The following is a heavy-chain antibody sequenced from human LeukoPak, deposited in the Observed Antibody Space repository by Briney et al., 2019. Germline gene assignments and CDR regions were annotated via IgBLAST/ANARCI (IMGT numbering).Heavy chain of an antibody. D-gene: IGHD2-15*01. V-gene: IGHV4-34*01. J-gene: IGHJ4*02. Sequence: SETLSLTCAVYGGSFSGYYWSWIRQPPGKGLECIGEINHSGSTNYNPSLKSRVTISVDTSKNQFSLKLSSVTAADTAVYYCARGLDCSGGSCYVDYWGQGTLVTVSS. CDR3: ARGLDCSGGSCYVDY. CDR2: INHSGST. CDR1: GGSFSGYY.